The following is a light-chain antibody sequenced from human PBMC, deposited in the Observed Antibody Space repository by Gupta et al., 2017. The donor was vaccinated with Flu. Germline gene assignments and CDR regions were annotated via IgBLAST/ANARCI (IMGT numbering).Light chain of an antibody. CDR3: LQDYDYPRT. CDR2: AAS. V-gene: IGKV1-6*01. CDR1: QPIRND. Sequence: AIPMTQSPSSLSASVGDRVIISCRASQPIRNDLGWYQHIPGKAPKLLIYAASNLQRGVPPRFSGSGSGTDFTLTIHSLQPEDFATYYCLQDYDYPRTFGQGTKVEV. J-gene: IGKJ1*01.